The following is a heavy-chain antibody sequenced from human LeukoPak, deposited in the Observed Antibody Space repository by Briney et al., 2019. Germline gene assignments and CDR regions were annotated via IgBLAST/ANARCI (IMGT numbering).Heavy chain of an antibody. D-gene: IGHD3/OR15-3a*01. Sequence: PSETLSLTCTVSGVSISSSYSYWGWIRQPPGMGLQWIGSIYYTGNTYYNASLKSQVSISIDTSKNQFSLKLTSVTAADTAVYYCARQTGSGLFILPGGQGTLVTVSS. V-gene: IGHV4-39*01. CDR3: ARQTGSGLFILP. CDR2: IYYTGNT. CDR1: GVSISSSYSY. J-gene: IGHJ4*02.